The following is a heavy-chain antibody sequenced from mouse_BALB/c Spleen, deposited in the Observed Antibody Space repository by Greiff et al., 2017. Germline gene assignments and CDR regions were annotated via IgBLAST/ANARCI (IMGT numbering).Heavy chain of an antibody. Sequence: EVKVVESGPGLVKPSQSLSLTCTVTGYSITSDYAWYWIRQFPGKKLEWMGYICYSGSTSYNPSLKSLLSITRDTSKNQFFLQLNSVTNEDTATYYCACSLYGTYVSYFDDWGEGTTLTVSS. D-gene: IGHD2-1*01. CDR3: ACSLYGTYVSYFDD. V-gene: IGHV3-2*02. CDR1: GYSITSDYA. J-gene: IGHJ2*01. CDR2: ICYSGST.